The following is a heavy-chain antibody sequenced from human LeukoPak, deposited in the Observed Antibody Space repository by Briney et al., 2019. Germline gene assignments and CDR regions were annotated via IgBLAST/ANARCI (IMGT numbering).Heavy chain of an antibody. Sequence: PSETLSLTRAVSGDSISSVYYWGWIPQPPGKGLGWVGTIYHSGTSYYNPSLKSRVTISLDTSKNQFSLKLSSATAADTAVYYCARHQYYDSRGSHYYSYYYMDVWGKGTTVTVSS. D-gene: IGHD3-22*01. J-gene: IGHJ6*03. CDR3: ARHQYYDSRGSHYYSYYYMDV. V-gene: IGHV4-38-2*01. CDR2: IYHSGTS. CDR1: GDSISSVYY.